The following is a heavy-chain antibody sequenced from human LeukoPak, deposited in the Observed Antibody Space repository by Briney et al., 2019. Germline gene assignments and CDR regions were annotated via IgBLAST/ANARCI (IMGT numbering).Heavy chain of an antibody. Sequence: GGSLRLSCAASGFTFSSYAMSWVRQAPGKGLEWVSAISGSGGSTYYADSVKGRFTISRDNSKNTLYLQMNSLRAEDTAVHYCAKDYYGSGSSLCYFDYWGQGTLVTVSS. CDR1: GFTFSSYA. J-gene: IGHJ4*02. CDR3: AKDYYGSGSSLCYFDY. CDR2: ISGSGGST. V-gene: IGHV3-23*01. D-gene: IGHD3-10*01.